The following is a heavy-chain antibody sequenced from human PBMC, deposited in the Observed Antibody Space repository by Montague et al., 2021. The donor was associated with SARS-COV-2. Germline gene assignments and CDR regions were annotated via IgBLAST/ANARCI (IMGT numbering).Heavy chain of an antibody. J-gene: IGHJ4*02. D-gene: IGHD2-2*01. CDR1: GGCISTRSYY. V-gene: IGHV4-39*01. CDR3: ARHPLGYCSSTSCHVG. CDR2: IYYNGST. Sequence: SETLSLTCTGSGGCISTRSYYWGGISQPPVKGREWIGGIYYNGSTYYNPSLKSRVTIFVDTSKNQFSLKLSSVTAADTAVYYCARHPLGYCSSTSCHVGWGQGTLVTVSS.